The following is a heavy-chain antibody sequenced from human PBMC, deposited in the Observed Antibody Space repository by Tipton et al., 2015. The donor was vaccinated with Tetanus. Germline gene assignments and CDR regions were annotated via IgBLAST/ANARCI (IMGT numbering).Heavy chain of an antibody. V-gene: IGHV4-4*07. J-gene: IGHJ4*02. Sequence: PGLVKPSETLSLTCTVSRGPISSYYWGWIRQPAGKGLEWIGHISNGNADYTPSLKSRATLSIDRSKNQFSLRLTSVTAADTAVYFCARANFESSKKGPFDSWGPGTQVIVSA. CDR3: ARANFESSKKGPFDS. CDR2: ISNGNA. CDR1: RGPISSYY. D-gene: IGHD5-24*01.